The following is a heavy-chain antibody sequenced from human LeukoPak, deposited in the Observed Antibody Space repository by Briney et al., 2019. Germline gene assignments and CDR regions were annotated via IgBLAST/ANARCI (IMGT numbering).Heavy chain of an antibody. CDR3: ARGPYYYDSSGLQGPFDP. J-gene: IGHJ5*02. V-gene: IGHV1-2*02. Sequence: ASVKVSCTASGYTFTRYYMHWVRQAPGQGLEWMGWINPNSGGTNYAQKFQGRVTMTRDTSISTAYMELSRLRSDDTAVYYCARGPYYYDSSGLQGPFDPWGQGTLVTVSS. CDR2: INPNSGGT. CDR1: GYTFTRYY. D-gene: IGHD3-22*01.